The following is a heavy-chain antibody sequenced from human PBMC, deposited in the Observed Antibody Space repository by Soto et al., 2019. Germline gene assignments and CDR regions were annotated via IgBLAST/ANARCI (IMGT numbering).Heavy chain of an antibody. CDR3: ARSVVVPADGWGYYYYYGMDV. CDR1: GGTFSSYA. Sequence: SVEVPCKASGGTFSSYAISWVRQAPGQGHEWMGGIITIFGTANYAQKFQGRVTITADESTSTAYMELSSLGSEDTAVYYCARSVVVPADGWGYYYYYGMDVWGQGTTVTVSS. V-gene: IGHV1-69*13. D-gene: IGHD2-2*01. CDR2: IITIFGTA. J-gene: IGHJ6*02.